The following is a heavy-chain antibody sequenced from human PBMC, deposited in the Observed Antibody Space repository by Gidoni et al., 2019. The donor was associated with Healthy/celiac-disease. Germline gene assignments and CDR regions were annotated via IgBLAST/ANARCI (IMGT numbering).Heavy chain of an antibody. D-gene: IGHD2-2*01. J-gene: IGHJ5*02. CDR2: IYYSGST. V-gene: IGHV4-39*01. CDR1: GGSISSSSYY. CDR3: ARGIDIVVVPAATVEQGGNWFDP. Sequence: QLQLQESGPGLVKPSETLSLTCTVSGGSISSSSYYWGWIRQPPGKGLEWIGSIYYSGSTYYNPSLKSRVTISVDTSKNQFSLKLSSVTAADTAVYYCARGIDIVVVPAATVEQGGNWFDPWGQGTLVTVSS.